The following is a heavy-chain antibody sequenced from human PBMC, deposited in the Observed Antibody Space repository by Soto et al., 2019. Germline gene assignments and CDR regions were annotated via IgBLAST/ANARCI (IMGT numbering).Heavy chain of an antibody. CDR3: ATYYYDRSGSATPPRPHDSFDY. CDR1: GFTFSSYG. D-gene: IGHD3-22*01. CDR2: ISYDGSNK. V-gene: IGHV3-30*03. Sequence: QVQLVESGGGVVQPGRSLRLSCAASGFTFSSYGMHWVRQAPGKGLEWVAVISYDGSNKYYADSVKGRFTISRDNSKNTLYLQMNRLRAEDTAVYYCATYYYDRSGSATPPRPHDSFDYWGRGTLVTVSS. J-gene: IGHJ4*02.